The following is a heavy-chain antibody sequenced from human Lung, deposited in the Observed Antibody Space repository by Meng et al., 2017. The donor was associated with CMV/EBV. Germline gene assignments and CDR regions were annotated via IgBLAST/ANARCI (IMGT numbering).Heavy chain of an antibody. J-gene: IGHJ3*01. CDR2: IYTGGIT. CDR1: GFTVSSNY. Sequence: SCAVSGFTVSSNYMSWVRQALGKGLEWVSVIYTGGITYYADSVKGRFTISRDNSKNTLYLQMNSLRADDTAVYYCAAEGENSGDETRDAFDLWGQGXMVTVSS. D-gene: IGHD6-25*01. CDR3: AAEGENSGDETRDAFDL. V-gene: IGHV3-66*02.